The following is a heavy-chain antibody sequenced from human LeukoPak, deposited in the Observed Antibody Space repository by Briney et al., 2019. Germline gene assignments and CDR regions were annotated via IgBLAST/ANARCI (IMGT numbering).Heavy chain of an antibody. CDR1: GFTFSTYG. CDR3: ARGPYGSGNYGYFDY. Sequence: GGSLRLSCAASGFTFSTYGMHGVRQAPGKELEWVAVIWYDGSNKYYVDSVKGRFTISRDNSKNTLYLQMNSLRVEDTAVYYCARGPYGSGNYGYFDYWGQGTLVTVSS. J-gene: IGHJ4*02. D-gene: IGHD3-10*01. CDR2: IWYDGSNK. V-gene: IGHV3-33*01.